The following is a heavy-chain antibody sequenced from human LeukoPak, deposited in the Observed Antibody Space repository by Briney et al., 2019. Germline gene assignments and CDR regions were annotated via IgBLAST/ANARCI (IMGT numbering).Heavy chain of an antibody. CDR2: IYSGGST. CDR1: GFTVSSNY. J-gene: IGHJ4*02. Sequence: GGSLRLSCAASGFTVSSNYMSWVRQAPGKGLEWVSVIYSGGSTYYADSVKGRFTISRDNSKNTLYLQMDSLRAEDTAVYYCARARWLQSALYYWGQGTLVTVSS. V-gene: IGHV3-66*02. CDR3: ARARWLQSALYY. D-gene: IGHD5-24*01.